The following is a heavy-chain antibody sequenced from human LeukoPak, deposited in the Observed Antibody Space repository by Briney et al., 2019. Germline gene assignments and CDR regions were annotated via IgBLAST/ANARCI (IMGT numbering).Heavy chain of an antibody. CDR2: MNPNSDNT. J-gene: IGHJ5*02. CDR3: ARMSYYDSSGDNWFDP. Sequence: VKVSCKASGYTFTSYDINWVRQATGQGLEWMGWMNPNSDNTGYAQKFQGRVTMTRNTSISTAYMELSSLRSEDTAVYYCARMSYYDSSGDNWFDPWGQGTLVTVSS. CDR1: GYTFTSYD. D-gene: IGHD3-22*01. V-gene: IGHV1-8*01.